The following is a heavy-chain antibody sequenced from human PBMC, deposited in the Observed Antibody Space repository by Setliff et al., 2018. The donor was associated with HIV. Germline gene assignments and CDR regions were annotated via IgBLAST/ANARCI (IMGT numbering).Heavy chain of an antibody. D-gene: IGHD1-26*01. Sequence: GGSLRLSCAASEFTFSVYAMSWLRQAPGKGLEWVSGISGSGGSIYYADSVKGRFTISRDNFKDTLYLHMKSLRAEDTAVYYCAKHYRGSYYPDAFDMWGQGTGVTVSS. V-gene: IGHV3-23*01. CDR2: ISGSGGSI. CDR1: EFTFSVYA. CDR3: AKHYRGSYYPDAFDM. J-gene: IGHJ3*02.